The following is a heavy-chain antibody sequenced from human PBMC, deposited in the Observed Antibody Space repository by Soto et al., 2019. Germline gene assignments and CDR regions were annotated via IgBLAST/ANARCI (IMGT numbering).Heavy chain of an antibody. V-gene: IGHV3-15*01. CDR3: TTDSTQTFCDGGPCYSVQTTTHDS. CDR1: GFTFSNGW. Sequence: EVQLVESGGGLVKPGGSLRLSCAASGFTFSNGWMSWVRQAPGKGLEGVGRIKSKIAGGTTDYSAPGKGRFIISRDDSKDMLYLQMNSLITEDTAVYYCTTDSTQTFCDGGPCYSVQTTTHDSWGQGTLVTVS. CDR2: IKSKIAGGTT. D-gene: IGHD2-15*01. J-gene: IGHJ4*02.